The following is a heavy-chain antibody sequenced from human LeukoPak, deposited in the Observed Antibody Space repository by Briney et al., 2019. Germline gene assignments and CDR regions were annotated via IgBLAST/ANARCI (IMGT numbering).Heavy chain of an antibody. V-gene: IGHV3-21*01. J-gene: IGHJ4*02. CDR3: ARIGAGSSRDY. CDR1: GFTFSNFA. D-gene: IGHD6-13*01. Sequence: GGSLRLSCAASGFTFSNFAMTCVRQAPGKGLEWVSSIVGSSSTYYADSLKGRFTISRGNAKNSLYLQMNSLRAEDTAVYYCARIGAGSSRDYSGQGSLVTVSS. CDR2: IVGSSST.